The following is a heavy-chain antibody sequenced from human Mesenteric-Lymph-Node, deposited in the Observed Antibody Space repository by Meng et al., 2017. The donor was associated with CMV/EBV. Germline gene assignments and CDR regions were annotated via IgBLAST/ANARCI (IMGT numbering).Heavy chain of an antibody. J-gene: IGHJ5*02. Sequence: QVQLVQSGAEVKKPGASVKVSCKASGYSFTGYSIHWVRQAPGQGLEWMGRISPNTGDTIYEENFQGRVTMTRDTSINTAYMELSSLTSDDTAVYHCGRGQQTFDPWGQGTLVTVSS. V-gene: IGHV1-2*06. CDR2: ISPNTGDT. D-gene: IGHD1-1*01. CDR1: GYSFTGYS. CDR3: GRGQQTFDP.